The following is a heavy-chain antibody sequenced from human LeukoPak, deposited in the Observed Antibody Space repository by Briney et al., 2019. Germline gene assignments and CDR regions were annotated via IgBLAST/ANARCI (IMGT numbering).Heavy chain of an antibody. Sequence: GALRLSCAASGFTFSSYSMNWVRQAPGKGLEGVSSISSSSSYIYYADSVKGRFTISRDNAKNSLYLQMNSLRAEDTAVYYCARDGSTRLGAFDIWGQGTMVTVSS. CDR3: ARDGSTRLGAFDI. CDR1: GFTFSSYS. V-gene: IGHV3-21*01. D-gene: IGHD2-2*01. CDR2: ISSSSSYI. J-gene: IGHJ3*02.